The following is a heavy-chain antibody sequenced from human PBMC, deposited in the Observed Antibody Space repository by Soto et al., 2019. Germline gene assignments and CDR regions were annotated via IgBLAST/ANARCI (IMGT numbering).Heavy chain of an antibody. CDR2: ITGGGDAT. V-gene: IGHV3-23*01. CDR1: GFTFINYA. D-gene: IGHD3-10*01. J-gene: IGHJ2*01. CDR3: ARKVLGSTTRPDYWYFDL. Sequence: EVQLLDSGGGLVQPGGSLRLSCATSGFTFINYAMNWVRQAPGKGLQWVATITGGGDATFYTDSVKGRFTISRDFSSNAASPQMNSLGVDDTAVYYCARKVLGSTTRPDYWYFDLWGRGTLVTVSS.